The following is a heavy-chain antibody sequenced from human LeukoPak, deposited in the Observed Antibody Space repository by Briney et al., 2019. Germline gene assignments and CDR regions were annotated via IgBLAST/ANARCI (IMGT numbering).Heavy chain of an antibody. V-gene: IGHV3-66*01. CDR1: EFIVSINY. CDR3: ARDPYSGNYGNYYYYYMDV. Sequence: GGSLRLSCAASEFIVSINYMTWVRQAPGKGLEWVSLIYSRGDTKYADSVKGRFTISRDNSKNTLYLQMSSLRTEDTAVYYCARDPYSGNYGNYYYYYMDVWGKGTTVTISS. J-gene: IGHJ6*03. D-gene: IGHD1-26*01. CDR2: IYSRGDT.